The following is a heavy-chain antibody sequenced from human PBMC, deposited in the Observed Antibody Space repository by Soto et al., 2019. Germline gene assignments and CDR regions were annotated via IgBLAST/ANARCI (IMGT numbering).Heavy chain of an antibody. CDR1: GGSISSYY. Sequence: SETLSLTSTVSGGSISSYYWSWIRQPPGKGLEWIGYIYYSGSTNYNPSLKSRVTISVDTSKNQFSLKLSSVTAADTAVYYCARDLREGYSSLQYYYGMDVWGQGTTVTVS. CDR3: ARDLREGYSSLQYYYGMDV. CDR2: IYYSGST. V-gene: IGHV4-59*01. D-gene: IGHD6-13*01. J-gene: IGHJ6*02.